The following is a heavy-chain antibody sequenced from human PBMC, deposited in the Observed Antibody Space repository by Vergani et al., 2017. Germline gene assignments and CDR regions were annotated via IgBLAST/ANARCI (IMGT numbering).Heavy chain of an antibody. CDR2: INPSGGST. J-gene: IGHJ4*02. CDR3: ARDRGGDIVVAPRDY. CDR1: GYTFTSYY. Sequence: QVQLVQSGAEVKKPGASVKVSCKASGYTFTSYYMHWVRPAPGQGLEWMGIINPSGGSTSYAQKFQGRVTMTRETSTSTVYMELSSLRSEDTAVYYCARDRGGDIVVAPRDYWGQGTLVTVSS. V-gene: IGHV1-46*03. D-gene: IGHD2-2*01.